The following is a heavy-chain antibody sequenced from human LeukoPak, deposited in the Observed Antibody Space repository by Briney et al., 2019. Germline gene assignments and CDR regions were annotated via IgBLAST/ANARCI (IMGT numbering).Heavy chain of an antibody. Sequence: ASVKVSCKASGYTFTGYYMHWVRQAPGQGHEWMGRINPNSGGTNYAQKFQGRVTMTRDTSISTAYMELSRLRSDDTAVYYCARWDTAMVRFDYWGQGTLVTVSS. J-gene: IGHJ4*02. V-gene: IGHV1-2*06. CDR3: ARWDTAMVRFDY. CDR1: GYTFTGYY. D-gene: IGHD5-18*01. CDR2: INPNSGGT.